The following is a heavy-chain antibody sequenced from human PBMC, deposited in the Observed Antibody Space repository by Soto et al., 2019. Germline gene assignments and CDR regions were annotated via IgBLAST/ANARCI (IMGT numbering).Heavy chain of an antibody. CDR1: GFTLSGYA. Sequence: EVQLAESGGGLAQPGGSLRLSCAASGFTLSGYAMDWVRQAPGKGLEYVSGISSNGVGTYYANSVQGRFTFSRDNSKNTVYLQMGCLRPEDMAVYYCARRARPDFYYMDVWGKGTTVTVS. J-gene: IGHJ6*03. CDR2: ISSNGVGT. D-gene: IGHD6-6*01. CDR3: ARRARPDFYYMDV. V-gene: IGHV3-64*01.